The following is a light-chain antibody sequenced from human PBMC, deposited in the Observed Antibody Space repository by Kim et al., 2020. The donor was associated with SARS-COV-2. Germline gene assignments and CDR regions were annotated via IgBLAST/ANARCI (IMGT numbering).Light chain of an antibody. CDR2: GAS. CDR3: QQYNNWPPIT. V-gene: IGKV3-15*01. Sequence: SPAERATLSCRASQSVSSNLAWYQQKPGQAPRLLIYGASTRATGIPARFSGSGSGTEFTLTISSLQSEDFAVYYCQQYNNWPPITFGQGTRLEIK. CDR1: QSVSSN. J-gene: IGKJ5*01.